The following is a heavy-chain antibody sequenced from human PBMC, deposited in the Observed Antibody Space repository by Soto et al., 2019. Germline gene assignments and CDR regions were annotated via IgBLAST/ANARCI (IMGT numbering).Heavy chain of an antibody. CDR3: VKNYK. CDR1: GFIFSDSW. J-gene: IGHJ4*02. V-gene: IGHV3-7*01. Sequence: GGSLRLSCAASGFIFSDSWMSWVRQAPGKGPEWVAKIKPDGSDKYYVDSVMGRFTISRDNTKSLLHLQMSSLRVEDTAMYYCVKNYKWGQGTLVTVSS. D-gene: IGHD1-7*01. CDR2: IKPDGSDK.